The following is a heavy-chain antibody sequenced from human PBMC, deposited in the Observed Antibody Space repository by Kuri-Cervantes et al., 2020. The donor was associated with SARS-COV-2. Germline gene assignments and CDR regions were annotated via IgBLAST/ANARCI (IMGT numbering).Heavy chain of an antibody. CDR3: ASPATVTAPHDAFDI. CDR2: ISTYNGNT. V-gene: IGHV1-18*01. J-gene: IGHJ3*02. D-gene: IGHD4-17*01. CDR1: GYTFTSYD. Sequence: ASVKVSCKASGYTFTSYDINWVRQATGQGLEWMGWISTYNGNTNYAQILQGRVTMTTDTSTSTAYMELRSLRSEDTAVYYCASPATVTAPHDAFDIWGQGTMVTVSS.